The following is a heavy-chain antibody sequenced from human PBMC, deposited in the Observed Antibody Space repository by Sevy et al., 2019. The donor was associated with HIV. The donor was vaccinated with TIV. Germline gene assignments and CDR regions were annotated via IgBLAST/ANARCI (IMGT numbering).Heavy chain of an antibody. D-gene: IGHD2-8*01. CDR2: ISYDGSNK. Sequence: GGSLRLSCAASGFTFSSYAMHWVRQAPGKGLKWVAVISYDGSNKYYADSVKGRFTISRDNSKNKLYLQRNSLRAEVXXXXXCARESSPHXDHWQYTIVRYFDLWGRRTLVTVSS. CDR3: ARESSPHXDHWQYTIVRYFDL. CDR1: GFTFSSYA. J-gene: IGHJ2*01. V-gene: IGHV3-30-3*01.